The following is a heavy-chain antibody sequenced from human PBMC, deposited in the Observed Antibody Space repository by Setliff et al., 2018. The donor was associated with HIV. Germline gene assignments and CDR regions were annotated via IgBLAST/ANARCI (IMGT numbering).Heavy chain of an antibody. V-gene: IGHV4-38-2*02. CDR3: ARTAGELDY. CDR2: IYHDGTT. J-gene: IGHJ4*02. Sequence: SETLSLTCTVSGFSITRSYYWGWMRQPPGKGLEWIGSIYHDGTTHYNPSLKSRVTLSVDTSKNQFSLKLSSVTAADTAVYYCARTAGELDYWGRGTLVTVSS. D-gene: IGHD3-10*01. CDR1: GFSITRSYY.